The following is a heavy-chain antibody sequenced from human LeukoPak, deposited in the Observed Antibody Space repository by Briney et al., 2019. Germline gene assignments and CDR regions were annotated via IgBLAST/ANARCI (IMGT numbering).Heavy chain of an antibody. D-gene: IGHD2/OR15-2a*01. CDR2: IYTSGST. J-gene: IGHJ4*02. CDR3: ARDLLYFDY. Sequence: PSETLSLTCTVSGGSISSGSYYWSWIRQPAGKALEWIGRIYTSGSTNYNPSLKSRVTISVDTSKNQFSLKLSSVTAADTAVYYCARDLLYFDYWGQGTLVTVSS. CDR1: GGSISSGSYY. V-gene: IGHV4-61*02.